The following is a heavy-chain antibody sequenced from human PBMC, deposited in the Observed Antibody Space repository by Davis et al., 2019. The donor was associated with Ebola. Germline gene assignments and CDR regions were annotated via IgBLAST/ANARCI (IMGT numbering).Heavy chain of an antibody. D-gene: IGHD5-18*01. Sequence: GESLKIFCAASGFTFSSYAMSWVRQAPGKGLEWVSAISGSGGSTYYADSVKGRFTISRDNSKNTLYLQMNSLRAEDTAVYYCARATTTQYSYGTYFDYWGQGTLVTVSS. CDR3: ARATTTQYSYGTYFDY. CDR1: GFTFSSYA. V-gene: IGHV3-23*01. CDR2: ISGSGGST. J-gene: IGHJ4*02.